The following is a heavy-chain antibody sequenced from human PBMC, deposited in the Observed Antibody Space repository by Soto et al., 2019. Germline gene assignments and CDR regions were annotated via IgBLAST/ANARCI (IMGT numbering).Heavy chain of an antibody. CDR3: ARLTYYAFWSVYGMDV. Sequence: GESLKISCQGSGYSFTSYWIGWVRQMPGKGLEWMGIIYPGDADTRYSPSFQGQVTISAGKSISTAYLQWSSLKASATAMYCCARLTYYAFWSVYGMDVWGQGTTVTVSS. CDR1: GYSFTSYW. D-gene: IGHD3-3*01. CDR2: IYPGDADT. V-gene: IGHV5-51*01. J-gene: IGHJ6*02.